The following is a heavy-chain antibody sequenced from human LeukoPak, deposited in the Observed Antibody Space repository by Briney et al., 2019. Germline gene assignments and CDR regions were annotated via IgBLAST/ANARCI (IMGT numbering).Heavy chain of an antibody. CDR1: GGSISSYY. D-gene: IGHD6-19*01. CDR3: ASSPRAGNFDY. CDR2: IYYSGST. J-gene: IGHJ4*02. Sequence: PSETLSLTCTVSGGSISSYYWSWIRQPPGKGLEWIGYIYYSGSTNYNPSLKSRVTISVDTSKNQFSLKLSSVTAADTAVYYCASSPRAGNFDYWGQGTLVTVSS. V-gene: IGHV4-59*01.